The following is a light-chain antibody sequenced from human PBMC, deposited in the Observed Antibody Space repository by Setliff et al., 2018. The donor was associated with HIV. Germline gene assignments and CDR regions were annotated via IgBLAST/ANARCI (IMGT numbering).Light chain of an antibody. CDR1: SSDVGGYNY. CDR3: GSYTSTSTLVV. V-gene: IGLV2-14*03. CDR2: DVS. Sequence: QSVLTQPASVSGSPGQSITISCTGTSSDVGGYNYVSWYQQHPGKAPKLRIYDVSNRPSGVSNRFSGSKSGNTASLTISGLQAEDEADYYCGSYTSTSTLVVFGTGTKVTVL. J-gene: IGLJ1*01.